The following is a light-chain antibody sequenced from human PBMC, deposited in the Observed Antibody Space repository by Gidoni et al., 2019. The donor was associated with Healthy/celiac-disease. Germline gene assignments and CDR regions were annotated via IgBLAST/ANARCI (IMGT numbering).Light chain of an antibody. CDR3: QQYNNWPYT. CDR1: QSVSSN. V-gene: IGKV3-15*01. J-gene: IGKJ2*01. Sequence: EIVMTQSPATLSVSPGERATLSCRASQSVSSNLAWYQQKPGQAPRLLIYGASTRATGIPARFSGSGSGTEFTLTISRLQSEDFAVYYCQQYNNWPYTFGQGPKLEI. CDR2: GAS.